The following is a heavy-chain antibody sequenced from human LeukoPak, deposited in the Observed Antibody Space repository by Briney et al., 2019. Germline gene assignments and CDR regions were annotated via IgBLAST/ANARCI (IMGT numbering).Heavy chain of an antibody. D-gene: IGHD3-22*01. Sequence: GGSLRLSCAASGFTFSSYGMHWVRQAPGKGLEWVTFIRYDGSNKFYADSVKGRFTISRDNSKNTLYLQMNNLRVEDTAVYYCARDHHRRLYDSQARDTFAFWGQGTMVTVSS. CDR1: GFTFSSYG. J-gene: IGHJ3*01. CDR2: IRYDGSNK. V-gene: IGHV3-30*02. CDR3: ARDHHRRLYDSQARDTFAF.